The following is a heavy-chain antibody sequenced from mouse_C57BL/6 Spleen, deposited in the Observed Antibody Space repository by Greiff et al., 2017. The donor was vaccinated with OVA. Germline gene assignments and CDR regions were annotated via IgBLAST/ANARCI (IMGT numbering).Heavy chain of an antibody. V-gene: IGHV5-4*01. J-gene: IGHJ4*01. CDR1: GFTFSSYA. D-gene: IGHD4-1*02. CDR3: ARETQLGQGAMDY. Sequence: EVQVVESGGGLVKPGGSLKLSCAASGFTFSSYAMSWVRQTPEKRLEWVATISDGGSYTYYPDNVKGRFTISRDNAKNNLYLQMSHLKSEDTAMYYCARETQLGQGAMDYWGQGTSVTVSS. CDR2: ISDGGSYT.